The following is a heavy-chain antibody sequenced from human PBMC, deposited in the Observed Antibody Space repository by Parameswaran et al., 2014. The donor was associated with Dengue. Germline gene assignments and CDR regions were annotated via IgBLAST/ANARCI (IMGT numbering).Heavy chain of an antibody. J-gene: IGHJ6*03. V-gene: IGHV1-46*01. CDR2: INPSGGST. Sequence: WVRQAPGQGLEWMGIINPSGGSTSYAQKFQGRVSMTRDTSTSTVYMELSSLRSEDTAVYYCAREYYVHSRYMDVWGKGTTVTVSS. CDR3: AREYYVHSRYMDV. D-gene: IGHD1-26*01.